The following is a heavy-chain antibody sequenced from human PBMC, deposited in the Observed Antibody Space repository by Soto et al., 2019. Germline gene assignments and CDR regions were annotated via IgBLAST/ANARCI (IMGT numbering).Heavy chain of an antibody. V-gene: IGHV4-59*01. CDR1: GGSISSYG. CDR3: ARDREYYDFWSGYLNWFDP. Sequence: SETLSLTCTVSGGSISSYGWSWIRQPPGKGLERIGYIYYSGSTNYNPSLKSRVTISVDTSKNQFSLKLSSVTAADTAVYYCARDREYYDFWSGYLNWFDPWGQGTLVTVSS. CDR2: IYYSGST. J-gene: IGHJ5*02. D-gene: IGHD3-3*01.